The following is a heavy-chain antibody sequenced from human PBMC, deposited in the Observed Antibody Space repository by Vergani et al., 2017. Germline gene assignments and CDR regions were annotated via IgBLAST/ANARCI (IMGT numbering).Heavy chain of an antibody. CDR2: INHSGST. CDR3: ARDNIAKVGATTAGAFDI. D-gene: IGHD1-26*01. CDR1: GGSFSGYY. Sequence: QVQLQQWGAGLLKPSETLSLTCAVYGGSFSGYYWSWIRQPPGKGLEWVGEINHSGSTNYNPSLKSRVTISVDTSKNQFSLKLSSLTAADTAVYYCARDNIAKVGATTAGAFDIWGQGTMVTVSS. V-gene: IGHV4-34*01. J-gene: IGHJ3*02.